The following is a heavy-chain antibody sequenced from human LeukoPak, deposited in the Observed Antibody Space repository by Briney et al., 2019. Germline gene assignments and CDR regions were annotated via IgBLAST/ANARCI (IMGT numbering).Heavy chain of an antibody. CDR3: AKLDDYGDYGTPEYFQH. CDR1: GFHFSDYS. J-gene: IGHJ1*01. CDR2: ISGSGGST. D-gene: IGHD4-17*01. V-gene: IGHV3-23*01. Sequence: PGGSLRLSCEVSGFHFSDYSMNWVRQAPGKGLEWVSAISGSGGSTYYADSVKGRFTISRDNSKNTLYLQMNSLRAEDTAVYYCAKLDDYGDYGTPEYFQHWGQGTLVTVSS.